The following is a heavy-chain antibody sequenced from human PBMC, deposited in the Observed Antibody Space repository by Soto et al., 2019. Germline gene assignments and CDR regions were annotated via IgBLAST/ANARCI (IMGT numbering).Heavy chain of an antibody. CDR3: AIKAVAGTLAFDY. D-gene: IGHD6-19*01. J-gene: IGHJ4*02. CDR2: IIPIFGTA. CDR1: GGTFSSYA. V-gene: IGHV1-69*13. Sequence: SVKVSCKASGGTFSSYAISWVRQAPGQGLEWMGGIIPIFGTANYAQKFQGRVAITADESTSTAYMELSSLRSEDTAVYYCAIKAVAGTLAFDYWGQGTLVTVSS.